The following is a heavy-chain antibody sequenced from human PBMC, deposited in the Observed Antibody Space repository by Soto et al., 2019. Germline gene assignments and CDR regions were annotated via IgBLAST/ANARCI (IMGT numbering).Heavy chain of an antibody. D-gene: IGHD1-1*01. V-gene: IGHV4-30-4*01. J-gene: IGHJ6*02. CDR2: IYYSGST. Sequence: PSETLSLTCTVSGGSISSGDYYWSWIRQPPGKGLEWIGYIYYSGSTYYNPSLKSRVTISVDTSKNQFSLKLSSVTAADTAVYYCARDKNWNDHGMDVWGQGTTVTAP. CDR3: ARDKNWNDHGMDV. CDR1: GGSISSGDYY.